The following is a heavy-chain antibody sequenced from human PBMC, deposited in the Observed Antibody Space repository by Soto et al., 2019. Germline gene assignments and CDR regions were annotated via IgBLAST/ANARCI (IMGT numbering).Heavy chain of an antibody. J-gene: IGHJ6*02. Sequence: PSETLSLTCTASGGSISRYYWSWIRQPPGKGLEWIGYIYYSGSTNYNPSLKSRVTISVDTSKNQFSLKLSSVTAADTAVYYCARESIAARPPYYYYGMDVCGQGTTVTV. CDR3: ARESIAARPPYYYYGMDV. CDR2: IYYSGST. CDR1: GGSISRYY. D-gene: IGHD6-6*01. V-gene: IGHV4-59*01.